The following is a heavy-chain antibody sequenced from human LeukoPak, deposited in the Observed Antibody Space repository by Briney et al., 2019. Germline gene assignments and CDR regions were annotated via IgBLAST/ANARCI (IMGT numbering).Heavy chain of an antibody. D-gene: IGHD6-19*01. J-gene: IGHJ4*02. V-gene: IGHV4-59*01. CDR3: ARVNSGWYFDY. CDR2: IYYSGST. Sequence: PSETLSLTCTVSGGSISSYYWSWIRQPPGKGLEWIGYIYYSGSTNYNPSLKSRVTISVDTSKNQFSLKLSSVTAADTAVYYCARVNSGWYFDYWGQGTLVIVSS. CDR1: GGSISSYY.